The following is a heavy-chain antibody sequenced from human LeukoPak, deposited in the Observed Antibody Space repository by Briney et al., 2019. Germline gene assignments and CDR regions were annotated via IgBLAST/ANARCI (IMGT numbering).Heavy chain of an antibody. CDR3: ARYRPYFDY. Sequence: AGSRRLSCSASGFTFSISAMSWVRQAPGRGLGWVSAIGTRGDRTFYADSEKGRFTISRDNSKNTLYLKMNSLRAEDTAVYYCARYRPYFDYWGQGTLVTVSS. J-gene: IGHJ4*02. CDR1: GFTFSISA. D-gene: IGHD5-12*01. CDR2: IGTRGDRT. V-gene: IGHV3-23*01.